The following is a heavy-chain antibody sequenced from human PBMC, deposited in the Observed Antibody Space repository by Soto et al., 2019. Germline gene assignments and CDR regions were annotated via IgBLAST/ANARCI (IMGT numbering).Heavy chain of an antibody. CDR3: ARDSMAKISHFDY. V-gene: IGHV3-48*02. CDR2: ISTSSATQ. Sequence: PVGSLRLSCAASGFTFGSFAMNWVRQAPGKGLEWLSYISTSSATQYFAESVKGRFTVSRDNAKNSLYLQMNSLRDEDTAVYYCARDSMAKISHFDYWGQGALVTVS. D-gene: IGHD5-12*01. CDR1: GFTFGSFA. J-gene: IGHJ4*02.